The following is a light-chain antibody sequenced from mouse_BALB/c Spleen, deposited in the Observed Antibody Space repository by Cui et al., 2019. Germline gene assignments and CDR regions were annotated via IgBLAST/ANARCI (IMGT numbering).Light chain of an antibody. J-gene: IGKJ2*01. V-gene: IGKV8-19*01. CDR1: QSLLNIGNQKNY. CDR3: QNDYSYPYT. Sequence: DIVMTQSPSSLTVTAGEKVTMTCKSSQSLLNIGNQKNYLTWYQQKPGQPPKLLIYWASTRESGVPDRFTGSGSGTDFTLTISSVQAEDLAVYYCQNDYSYPYTFGGGTKLEIK. CDR2: WAS.